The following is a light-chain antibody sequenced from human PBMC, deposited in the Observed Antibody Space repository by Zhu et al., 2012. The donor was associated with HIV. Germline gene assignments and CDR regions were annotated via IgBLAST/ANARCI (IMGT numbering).Light chain of an antibody. Sequence: ETVLTQSPATLSVSPGERGTLSCRASQSVGTNLAWYQQKPGQVPRLLIYRASDKAIGIPDRFSGSGSGTEFTLTISSLQSEDFALYYCQQRRNWPLTFGGGTRVEI. CDR1: QSVGTN. V-gene: IGKV3-15*01. CDR3: QQRRNWPLT. J-gene: IGKJ4*01. CDR2: RAS.